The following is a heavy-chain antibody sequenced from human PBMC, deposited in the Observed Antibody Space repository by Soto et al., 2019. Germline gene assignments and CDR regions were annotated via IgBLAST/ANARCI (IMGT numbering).Heavy chain of an antibody. J-gene: IGHJ3*02. CDR3: ARSRLTIFGVGSDAFDI. Sequence: PGESLKISCMGSGYSFSTYWIGWVRQMPGKGLEWMGIIYPGDSDTRYSPSFQGQVTISADKSISTAYLQWSSLKASDTAMYYCARSRLTIFGVGSDAFDIWGQGTMVTVSS. CDR2: IYPGDSDT. D-gene: IGHD3-3*01. CDR1: GYSFSTYW. V-gene: IGHV5-51*01.